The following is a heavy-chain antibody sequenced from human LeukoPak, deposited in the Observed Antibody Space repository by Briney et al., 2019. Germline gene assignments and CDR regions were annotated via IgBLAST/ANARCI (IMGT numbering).Heavy chain of an antibody. CDR3: ARNTAMADAFDI. D-gene: IGHD5-18*01. CDR2: INPNSGGT. J-gene: IGHJ3*02. V-gene: IGHV1-2*02. Sequence: ASVKVSCKASGYTFTGYYMHWVRQAPGQGREWMGWINPNSGGTNYAQKFQGRVTMTRDTSISTAYLEMSRLRSDDTAVYYCARNTAMADAFDIWGKETMVTVSS. CDR1: GYTFTGYY.